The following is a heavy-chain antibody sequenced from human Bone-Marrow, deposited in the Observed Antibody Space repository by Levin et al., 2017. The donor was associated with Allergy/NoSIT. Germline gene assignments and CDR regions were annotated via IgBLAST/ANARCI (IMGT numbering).Heavy chain of an antibody. CDR1: GFVFSSFT. V-gene: IGHV3-23*01. CDR2: IRGSGGSK. D-gene: IGHD4-11*01. J-gene: IGHJ4*02. CDR3: AKDPSADDSSWLLGS. Sequence: GGSLRLSCAASGFVFSSFTMNWVRQAPGKGLEWVSGIRGSGGSKYYADSVKGRFTISRDNSKNTLYLEMNRLRVDDTAVYFCAKDPSADDSSWLLGSWGRGTQVTVSS.